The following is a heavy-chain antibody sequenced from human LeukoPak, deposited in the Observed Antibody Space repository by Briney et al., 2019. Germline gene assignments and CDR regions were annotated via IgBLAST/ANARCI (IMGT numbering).Heavy chain of an antibody. CDR1: GFAFSSSW. Sequence: PGGSLRLSCAASGFAFSSSWMHWVRQAPGEGLVWVSSLNTDGHNTNYADSVKGRFTISRDNAKNMLYLQMNSLRVEDTAVYFCVRQRQNYFDSWGQGTLVTVSS. D-gene: IGHD6-25*01. J-gene: IGHJ4*02. CDR3: VRQRQNYFDS. V-gene: IGHV3-74*01. CDR2: LNTDGHNT.